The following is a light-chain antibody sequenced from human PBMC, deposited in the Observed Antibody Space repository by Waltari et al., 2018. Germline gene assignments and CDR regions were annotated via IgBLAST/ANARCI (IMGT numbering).Light chain of an antibody. Sequence: IVLTQSPDTLSLSPGQRATLSCRASQTIINNFLVWYQQKPGQAPRLLIHGASSRATGFPDRFSGSGSGTDFTLTISRLEPEDVAVYYCQQYDGSILTFGGGTKVEI. J-gene: IGKJ4*01. CDR2: GAS. CDR3: QQYDGSILT. CDR1: QTIINNF. V-gene: IGKV3-20*01.